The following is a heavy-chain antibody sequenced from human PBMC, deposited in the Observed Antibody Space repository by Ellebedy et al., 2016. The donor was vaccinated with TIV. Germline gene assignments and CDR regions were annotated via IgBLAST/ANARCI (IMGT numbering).Heavy chain of an antibody. J-gene: IGHJ4*02. V-gene: IGHV3-30-3*01. Sequence: GESLKISXAASGFTFSSYAMHWVRQAPGKGLEWVAVISYDGSNKYYADSVKGRFTISRDNSKNTLYLQMNSLRAEDTAVYYCARDLRYFDWFTTNFDYWGQGTLVTVSS. CDR1: GFTFSSYA. CDR2: ISYDGSNK. CDR3: ARDLRYFDWFTTNFDY. D-gene: IGHD3-9*01.